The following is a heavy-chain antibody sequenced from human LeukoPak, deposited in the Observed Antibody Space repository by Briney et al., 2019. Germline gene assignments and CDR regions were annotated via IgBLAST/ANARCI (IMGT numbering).Heavy chain of an antibody. J-gene: IGHJ4*02. CDR3: ARDPDHSSGYYSLFTFDY. Sequence: GASVKVSCKASGYTFTGYYLHWVRQAPGQGLEWLGWINPKSGGTNYAQKLQGRVTMTTDTSTSTAYMELRSLRSDDTAVYYCARDPDHSSGYYSLFTFDYWGQGTLVTVSS. CDR2: INPKSGGT. D-gene: IGHD3-22*01. CDR1: GYTFTGYY. V-gene: IGHV1-2*02.